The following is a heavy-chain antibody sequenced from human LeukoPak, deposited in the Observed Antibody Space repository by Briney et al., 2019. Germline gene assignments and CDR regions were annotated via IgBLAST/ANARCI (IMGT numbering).Heavy chain of an antibody. V-gene: IGHV4-38-2*01. CDR1: GYSITSGYF. J-gene: IGHJ6*03. CDR3: ARGNYGYYYMDV. CDR2: IYHSGNT. Sequence: PSETLSLTCAVPGYSITSGYFWGWIRQPPGKGLEWIGNIYHSGNTYYNPSLKSRVTISVDTSKNQFSLKLRSVTAANTAVYYCARGNYGYYYMDVWGKGTTVTVSS.